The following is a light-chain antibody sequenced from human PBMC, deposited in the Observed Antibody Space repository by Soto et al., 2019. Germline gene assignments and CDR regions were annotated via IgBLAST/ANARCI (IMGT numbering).Light chain of an antibody. CDR2: GAS. CDR3: QQYDNWPPIT. Sequence: EIVMTQSPATLSVTPGGRATLSCRASQSVSSKLAWYQQKAGQAPRLLIYGASTRATGIPARFSGSGSGTEFTLTISSLQSDDSAVYYCQQYDNWPPITFGQGTRLEIK. V-gene: IGKV3-15*01. J-gene: IGKJ5*01. CDR1: QSVSSK.